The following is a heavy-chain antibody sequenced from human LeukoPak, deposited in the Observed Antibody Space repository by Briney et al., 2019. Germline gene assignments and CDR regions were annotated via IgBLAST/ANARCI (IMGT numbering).Heavy chain of an antibody. CDR2: IYYSGNT. J-gene: IGHJ5*02. V-gene: IGHV4-39*01. CDR1: GGSIDRSSYY. Sequence: SEALSLTCTVSGGSIDRSSYYWGWIRQPPGKGLEWIGSIYYSGNTYYNSSLKSRITISVNTTKNQVALKLSSVTAADTAVYYCARVRGPDGWFAPWGQGTLVSVSS. CDR3: ARVRGPDGWFAP.